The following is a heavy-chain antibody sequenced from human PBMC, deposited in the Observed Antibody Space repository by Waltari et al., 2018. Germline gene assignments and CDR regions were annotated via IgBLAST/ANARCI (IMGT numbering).Heavy chain of an antibody. CDR2: IKQDGSEK. V-gene: IGHV3-7*03. CDR3: ARETIRHWFDP. Sequence: EVQLVESGGGLVQPGGSLRLSCAASGFTFSSYWMSWVRQAPGKGLEWVANIKQDGSEKYYVDSVKGRFTIARDNAKNALYLQMNSLRAEDTAVYYCARETIRHWFDPWGQGTLVTVSS. CDR1: GFTFSSYW. J-gene: IGHJ5*02.